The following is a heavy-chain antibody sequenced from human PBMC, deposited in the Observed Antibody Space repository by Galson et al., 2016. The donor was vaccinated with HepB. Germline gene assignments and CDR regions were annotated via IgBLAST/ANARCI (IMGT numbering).Heavy chain of an antibody. CDR2: IYYSGST. J-gene: IGHJ5*02. CDR3: ARHLKIQLWLRGNWFDP. Sequence: SYYWGWIRQPPGKGLEWIGSIYYSGSTYYNPSLKSRVTISVDTSKNQFSLKLSSVTAADTAVYYCARHLKIQLWLRGNWFDPWGQGTLVTVSS. D-gene: IGHD5-18*01. V-gene: IGHV4-39*01. CDR1: SYY.